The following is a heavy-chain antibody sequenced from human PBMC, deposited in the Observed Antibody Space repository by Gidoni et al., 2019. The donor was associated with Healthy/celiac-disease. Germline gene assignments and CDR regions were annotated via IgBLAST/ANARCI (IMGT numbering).Heavy chain of an antibody. J-gene: IGHJ6*02. CDR1: GYTFTSYA. V-gene: IGHV1-3*01. CDR2: INAGNGNT. D-gene: IGHD3-10*01. CDR3: ATLRFGEDYYYYGMDV. Sequence: QVQLVQSGAEVKKPGASVKVSCKASGYTFTSYAMHWVRQAPGQRLEWMGWINAGNGNTKYSQKFQGRVTITRDTSASTAYMELSSLRSEDTAVYYCATLRFGEDYYYYGMDVWGQGTTVTVSS.